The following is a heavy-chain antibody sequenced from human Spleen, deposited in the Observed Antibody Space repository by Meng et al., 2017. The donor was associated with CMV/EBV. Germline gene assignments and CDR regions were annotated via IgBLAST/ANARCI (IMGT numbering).Heavy chain of an antibody. CDR1: GFTFSSYA. CDR3: AKDHYGGNSYYYYGMDV. Sequence: GGSLRLSCAASGFTFSSYAMSWVRLAPGRGLEWVSRINSDGSSTSYADSVKGRFTISRDNSKNTLYLQMNSLRAEDTAVYYCAKDHYGGNSYYYYGMDVWGQGTTVTVSS. V-gene: IGHV3-23*01. D-gene: IGHD4-23*01. CDR2: INSDGSST. J-gene: IGHJ6*02.